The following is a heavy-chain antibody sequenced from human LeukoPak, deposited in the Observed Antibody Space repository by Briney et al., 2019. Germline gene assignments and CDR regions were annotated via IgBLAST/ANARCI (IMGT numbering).Heavy chain of an antibody. D-gene: IGHD1-26*01. Sequence: GGSLRLSCAASGFTFSSYWMSWFPRAPGKGREGVANIKQDGSEKYYVDSVKGRFTISRDNAKNSLYLQMNSLRAEDTAVYYCARYRGGCFDYWGQGTLVTVSS. CDR2: IKQDGSEK. J-gene: IGHJ4*02. CDR3: ARYRGGCFDY. V-gene: IGHV3-7*01. CDR1: GFTFSSYW.